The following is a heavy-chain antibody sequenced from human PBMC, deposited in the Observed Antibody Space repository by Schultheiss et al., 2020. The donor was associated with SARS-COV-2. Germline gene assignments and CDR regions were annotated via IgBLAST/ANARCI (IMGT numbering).Heavy chain of an antibody. CDR2: IYYSGST. CDR3: ARHPLRSGSYYYYYYMDV. V-gene: IGHV4-39*01. D-gene: IGHD1-26*01. J-gene: IGHJ6*03. Sequence: SGPTLVKPTQTLTLTCTFSGFSLSTSGVGVGWIRQPPGKGLEWIGSIYYSGSTYYNPSLKSRVTISVDTSKNQFSLKLSSVTAADTAVYYCARHPLRSGSYYYYYYMDVWGKGTTVTVSS. CDR1: GFSLSTSGVG.